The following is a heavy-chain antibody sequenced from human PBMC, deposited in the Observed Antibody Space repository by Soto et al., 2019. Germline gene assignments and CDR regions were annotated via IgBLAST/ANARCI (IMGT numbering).Heavy chain of an antibody. V-gene: IGHV4-59*01. CDR2: IYYSGST. Sequence: SETLSLTCTVSGGSISSYYWSWIRQPPGKGLEWIGYIYYSGSTNYNPSLKSRVTISVDTSKNQFSLKLSSVTAADTAVYHCAGTRGYCSGGSCPTVVDYWGQGTLVTVSS. D-gene: IGHD2-15*01. CDR3: AGTRGYCSGGSCPTVVDY. J-gene: IGHJ4*02. CDR1: GGSISSYY.